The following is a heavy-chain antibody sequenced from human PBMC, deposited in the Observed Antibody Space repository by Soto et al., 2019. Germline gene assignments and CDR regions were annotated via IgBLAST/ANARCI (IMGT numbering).Heavy chain of an antibody. Sequence: GGSLRLSCAASGFPFSSYSMNWVRQAPGKGLEWVSSISSSSSYIYYADSVKGRFTISRDNAKNSLYLQMNSLRAEDTAVYYCARVPDQHYFDYWGQGTLVTVSS. CDR1: GFPFSSYS. V-gene: IGHV3-21*01. CDR3: ARVPDQHYFDY. J-gene: IGHJ4*02. CDR2: ISSSSSYI.